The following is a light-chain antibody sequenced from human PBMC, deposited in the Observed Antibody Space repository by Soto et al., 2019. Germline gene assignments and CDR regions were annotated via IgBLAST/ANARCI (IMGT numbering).Light chain of an antibody. CDR2: SND. J-gene: IGLJ1*01. CDR3: ASWDDSLTGQV. CDR1: SSNIASNT. Sequence: QSVLTQPPAASGTPGQRVTVSWSGSSSNIASNTVNWYQQLPGTAPKLLSDSNDQRPSGVPNRFSASKSGTSASLAISGLQYEDEPDYYCASWDDSLTGQVFGTGTSVTVL. V-gene: IGLV1-44*01.